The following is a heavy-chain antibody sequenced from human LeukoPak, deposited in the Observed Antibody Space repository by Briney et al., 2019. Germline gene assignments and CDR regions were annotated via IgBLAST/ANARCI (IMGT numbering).Heavy chain of an antibody. Sequence: GGSLRLSCEASGFTFSTYEMNWVRQTPGKGLEWVSCIGSSGSTIYYADSVKGRFTISRDNAKNSLYLQMSSLRAEDTAVYYCTRVEETATTAAIIRKYSYYYYYMDVWGKGNTVTVSS. V-gene: IGHV3-48*03. CDR3: TRVEETATTAAIIRKYSYYYYYMDV. CDR2: IGSSGSTI. CDR1: GFTFSTYE. D-gene: IGHD4-11*01. J-gene: IGHJ6*03.